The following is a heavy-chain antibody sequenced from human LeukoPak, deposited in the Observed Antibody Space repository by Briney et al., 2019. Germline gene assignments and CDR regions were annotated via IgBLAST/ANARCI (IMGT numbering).Heavy chain of an antibody. D-gene: IGHD3-10*01. J-gene: IGHJ6*02. CDR3: AREPDGSGSYQDYYYGMDV. V-gene: IGHV1-18*01. Sequence: ASVKVSCKASGYTFTSYGISWVRQAPGQGLEWMGWISAYNGNTNYAQKLQGRVTMTTDTSTSTAYMELRSLRSDDTAVYYRAREPDGSGSYQDYYYGMDVWGQGTTVTVSS. CDR1: GYTFTSYG. CDR2: ISAYNGNT.